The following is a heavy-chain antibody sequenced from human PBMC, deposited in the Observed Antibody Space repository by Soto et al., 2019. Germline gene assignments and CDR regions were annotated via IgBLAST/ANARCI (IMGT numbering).Heavy chain of an antibody. J-gene: IGHJ4*02. CDR3: ARDSVGYCSGGSCYPRNALDY. CDR1: GGSFSGYY. Sequence: QVQLQQWGAGLLKPSETLSLTCAVYGGSFSGYYWSWIRQPPGKGLEWIGEINHSGSTNYNPSLKSRVTISVDTSKNQFSLKLSSVTAADTAVYYCARDSVGYCSGGSCYPRNALDYWGQGTLVTVSS. D-gene: IGHD2-15*01. V-gene: IGHV4-34*01. CDR2: INHSGST.